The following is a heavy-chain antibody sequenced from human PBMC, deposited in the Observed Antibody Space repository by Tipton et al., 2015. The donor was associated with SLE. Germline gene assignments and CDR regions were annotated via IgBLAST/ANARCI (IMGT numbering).Heavy chain of an antibody. V-gene: IGHV3-30-3*02. D-gene: IGHD4-17*01. Sequence: SLRLSCAASGFTFSAYDMHWVRQAPDKGLEWVAVISYDGSNKYYADSVKGRFTISRDNSKNTLYLQMNSLRAEDTAIYYCAKTEDFSDFYFDYWGQGSLVTVSS. CDR3: AKTEDFSDFYFDY. CDR1: GFTFSAYD. J-gene: IGHJ4*02. CDR2: ISYDGSNK.